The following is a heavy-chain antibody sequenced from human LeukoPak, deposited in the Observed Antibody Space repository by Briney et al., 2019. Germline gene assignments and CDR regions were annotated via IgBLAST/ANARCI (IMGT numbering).Heavy chain of an antibody. CDR2: IKQDGSEK. D-gene: IGHD1-14*01. Sequence: GGSLRLSCAASQFTFSSYWMNWVRQAPGKGLGWVANIKQDGSEKYYVDSVKGRFTISRDNAKNSLYLQMNSLRAEDTAVYYCARGYTSPWDRAFDIWGQGTMVTVSS. V-gene: IGHV3-7*01. CDR3: ARGYTSPWDRAFDI. CDR1: QFTFSSYW. J-gene: IGHJ3*02.